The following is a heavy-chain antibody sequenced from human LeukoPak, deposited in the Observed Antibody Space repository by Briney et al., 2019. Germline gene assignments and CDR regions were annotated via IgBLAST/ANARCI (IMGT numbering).Heavy chain of an antibody. CDR3: AGGPLGELSLLDY. J-gene: IGHJ4*02. CDR1: GGSISSNY. V-gene: IGHV4-59*08. D-gene: IGHD3-16*02. Sequence: SETLSLTCTVSGGSISSNYWSWIRQPPGKGLEWIGYIYHSGDTNYNPSLKSRVTISMDTSKNQFSLKVTSVTAADTAVYYCAGGPLGELSLLDYWGQGTLVTVSS. CDR2: IYHSGDT.